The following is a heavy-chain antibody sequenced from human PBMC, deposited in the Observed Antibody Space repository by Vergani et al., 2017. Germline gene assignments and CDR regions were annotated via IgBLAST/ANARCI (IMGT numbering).Heavy chain of an antibody. CDR1: GYSISSGYY. J-gene: IGHJ5*02. CDR2: IYHSGST. D-gene: IGHD3-10*01. CDR3: ARKRGVRGVIIGGWFDP. Sequence: QVQLQESGPGLVKPSETLSLTCTVSGYSISSGYYWGWIRQPPGKGLEWIGSIYHSGSTYYNPSLKSRVTISVDTSKNQFSLKLSSVTAADTAVYYCARKRGVRGVIIGGWFDPWGQGTLVTVSS. V-gene: IGHV4-38-2*02.